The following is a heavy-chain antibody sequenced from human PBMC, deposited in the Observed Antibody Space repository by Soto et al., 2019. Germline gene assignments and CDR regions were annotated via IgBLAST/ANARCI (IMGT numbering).Heavy chain of an antibody. V-gene: IGHV3-9*01. Sequence: EVQLVESGGGLVQPGRSLRLSCAASGFTFDDYAMHWVRQAPGKGLEWVSGISWNSGSIGYADSVKGRFTISRDNAKNSLYLQMNSLRAEDTALYYCAKDISSAVQKGYYYYYMDVWGKGTTVTVSS. CDR2: ISWNSGSI. D-gene: IGHD2-2*01. CDR1: GFTFDDYA. J-gene: IGHJ6*03. CDR3: AKDISSAVQKGYYYYYMDV.